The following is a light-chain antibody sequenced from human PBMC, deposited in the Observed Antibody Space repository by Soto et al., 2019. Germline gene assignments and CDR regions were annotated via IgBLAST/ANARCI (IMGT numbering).Light chain of an antibody. V-gene: IGLV2-14*01. CDR3: SSYTASSTYV. Sequence: QSVLTQPAPVSGSPGPSIPISFTGNNSYVGGYNYVSWYQQHPGKAPKLMIYDVSNRPSGVSNRFSGSKSGNTASLTISGLQAEDEADYYCSSYTASSTYVFGTGTKVTVL. J-gene: IGLJ1*01. CDR2: DVS. CDR1: NSYVGGYNY.